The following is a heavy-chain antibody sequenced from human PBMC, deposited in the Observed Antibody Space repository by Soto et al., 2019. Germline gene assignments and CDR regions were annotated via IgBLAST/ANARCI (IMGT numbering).Heavy chain of an antibody. V-gene: IGHV3-66*01. D-gene: IGHD2-2*01. CDR3: ARVRCSSTSCYVNDAFDI. CDR2: IYSGGST. Sequence: GGSLRLSCAASGFTVSSNYMSWVRQAPGKGLEWVSVIYSGGSTYYADSVKGRFTISRDNSKNTLYLQMNSLRAEDTAVYYCARVRCSSTSCYVNDAFDIWGQGTMVTVSS. J-gene: IGHJ3*02. CDR1: GFTVSSNY.